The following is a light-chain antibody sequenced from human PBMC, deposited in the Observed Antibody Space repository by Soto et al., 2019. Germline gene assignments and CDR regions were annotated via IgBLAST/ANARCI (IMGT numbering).Light chain of an antibody. CDR2: LGS. Sequence: DIVMTQSPLSLPVTPGEPASISCRSSQSLLHSNGYNYLDWYLQKPGQSPQLLIYLGSNRASGVPDRFSGSGSGTDFTLKISRVEAEDVGVYYCMQALQTWTFGQGTYVEIK. V-gene: IGKV2-28*01. CDR1: QSLLHSNGYNY. CDR3: MQALQTWT. J-gene: IGKJ1*01.